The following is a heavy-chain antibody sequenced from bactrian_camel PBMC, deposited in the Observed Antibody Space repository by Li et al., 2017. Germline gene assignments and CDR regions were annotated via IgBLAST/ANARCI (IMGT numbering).Heavy chain of an antibody. CDR2: IYSDGSKT. CDR3: VRDGDPGAGFSFDY. J-gene: IGHJ6*01. CDR1: GFTFSNNW. D-gene: IGHD5*01. V-gene: IGHV3S6*01. Sequence: HVQLVESGGGLVQPGGSLRLSCAASGFTFSNNWMHWVRQAPGKGLEWVSSIYSDGSKTYYSDSVKGRFTISRDSAKNTVYLQMNSLKPEDTAVYYCVRDGDPGAGFSFDYWGQGTQVTVS.